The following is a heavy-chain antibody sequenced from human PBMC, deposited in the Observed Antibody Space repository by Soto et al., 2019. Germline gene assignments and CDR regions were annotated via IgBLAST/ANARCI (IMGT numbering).Heavy chain of an antibody. J-gene: IGHJ6*02. CDR1: GSTFTRYY. CDR3: ARGTGTPAPYYYYYGMDV. Sequence: ASVKVSCKASGSTFTRYYMHWVRQAPGPGLERMGWINPNSGGTNYAQKFQGRVTMTRDTAISTAYMELSRLRSDDTAVYYCARGTGTPAPYYYYYGMDVWDQGTTVTVSS. V-gene: IGHV1-2*02. D-gene: IGHD2-8*02. CDR2: INPNSGGT.